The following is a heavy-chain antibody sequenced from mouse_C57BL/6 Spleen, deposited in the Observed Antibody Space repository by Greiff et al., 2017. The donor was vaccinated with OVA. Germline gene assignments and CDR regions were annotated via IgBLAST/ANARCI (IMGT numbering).Heavy chain of an antibody. CDR1: GYSITSGYY. V-gene: IGHV3-6*01. CDR3: ARVDGFQFAY. D-gene: IGHD2-3*01. CDR2: ISYDGSN. Sequence: EVKLQESGPGLVKPSQSLSLTCSVTGYSITSGYYWNWIRQFPGNKLEWMGYISYDGSNNYNPSLKNRISITRDTSKNQFFLKLNSVTTEDTATYYCARVDGFQFAYWGQGTLVTVSA. J-gene: IGHJ3*01.